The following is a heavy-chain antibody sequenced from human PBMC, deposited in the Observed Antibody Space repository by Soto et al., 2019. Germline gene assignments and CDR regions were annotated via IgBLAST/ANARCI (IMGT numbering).Heavy chain of an antibody. J-gene: IGHJ3*02. V-gene: IGHV4-31*03. D-gene: IGHD3-10*01. CDR3: ERGGWFGELVNAFDI. Sequence: PSETLSLTCTVSGGSISSGGYYWSWIRQHPGKGLEWIGYIYYSGSTYYSPSLKSRVTISVGTSKNQFSLKLSSVTAADTAVYYCERGGWFGELVNAFDIWGQGTMVTVSS. CDR2: IYYSGST. CDR1: GGSISSGGYY.